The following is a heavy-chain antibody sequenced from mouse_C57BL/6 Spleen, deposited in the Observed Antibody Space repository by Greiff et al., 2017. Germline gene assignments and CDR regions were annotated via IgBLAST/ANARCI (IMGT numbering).Heavy chain of an antibody. V-gene: IGHV1-15*01. Sequence: VQLQQSGAELVRPGASVTLSCKASGYTFTDYEMHWVKQTPVHGLEWIGAIDPETGGTAYNQKFKGKAILTADKSSSTAYMELRSLTSEDSAVYYCTRGPSSGFAYWGQGTLVTVSA. D-gene: IGHD6-1*01. CDR1: GYTFTDYE. CDR3: TRGPSSGFAY. CDR2: IDPETGGT. J-gene: IGHJ3*01.